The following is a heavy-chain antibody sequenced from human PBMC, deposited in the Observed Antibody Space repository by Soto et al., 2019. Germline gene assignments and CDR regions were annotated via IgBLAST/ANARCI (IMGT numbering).Heavy chain of an antibody. CDR3: ARDWGVNWFDP. V-gene: IGHV1-18*01. Sequence: QVQLVQSGPEVKKPGASVKVSCKASGYTFTNYGISWVRQAPGQGLEWIGWISAYNGDTNYIQKLQGRVTMTTDTSSSTAYMELRNLRSDDTAVYYCARDWGVNWFDPWGQGTLVTVSS. CDR1: GYTFTNYG. J-gene: IGHJ5*02. CDR2: ISAYNGDT. D-gene: IGHD3-16*01.